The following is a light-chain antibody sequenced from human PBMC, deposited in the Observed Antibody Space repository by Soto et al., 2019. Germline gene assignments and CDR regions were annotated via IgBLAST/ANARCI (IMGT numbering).Light chain of an antibody. V-gene: IGLV2-14*01. CDR3: SSYTSSSRMV. J-gene: IGLJ2*01. Sequence: QSALTQPASVSGSPGQSITISCTGTSSDVGGYNYVSWYQQHPGKAPKLMIYEVSNRPSGVSNRFSGSKSGNTASLTISGLQAEDEADYYCSSYTSSSRMVFGGGTTLTVL. CDR2: EVS. CDR1: SSDVGGYNY.